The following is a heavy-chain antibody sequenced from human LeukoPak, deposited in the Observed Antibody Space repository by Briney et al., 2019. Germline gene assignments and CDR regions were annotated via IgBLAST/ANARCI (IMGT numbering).Heavy chain of an antibody. D-gene: IGHD2-15*01. CDR1: GFTFNTYA. CDR3: AKDPGYCSGGFCFYFDF. Sequence: QPGGSLRLSCAASGFTFNTYAMHWVRHVPGKGLDWVAGISYDGNNEYYAASVKGRSTVSRDNSKNTLYLQMNSLRPEDTSVYYCAKDPGYCSGGFCFYFDFWGQGTLVTVSS. V-gene: IGHV3-30*18. J-gene: IGHJ4*02. CDR2: ISYDGNNE.